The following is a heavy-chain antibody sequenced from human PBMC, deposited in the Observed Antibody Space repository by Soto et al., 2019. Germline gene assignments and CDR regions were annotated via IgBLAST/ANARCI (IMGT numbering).Heavy chain of an antibody. CDR1: GFTFSSYW. V-gene: IGHV3-7*01. D-gene: IGHD3-9*01. CDR3: ARQTYYDILTGYPLYYFDY. Sequence: GGSLRLSCAASGFTFSSYWMSWVRQAPGKGLEWVANIKQDGSEKYYVDSVKGRFTISRDNAKNSLYLQMNSLRAEDTAVYYCARQTYYDILTGYPLYYFDYWGQGTLVTVSS. J-gene: IGHJ4*02. CDR2: IKQDGSEK.